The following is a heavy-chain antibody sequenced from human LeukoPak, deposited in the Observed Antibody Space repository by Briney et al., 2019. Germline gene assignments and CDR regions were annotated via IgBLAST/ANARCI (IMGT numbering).Heavy chain of an antibody. Sequence: PSETLSLTCTVSGASISDYYRSWIRQPPGKGLEWIGYIYYSGNYNPSLKSRVTISVDTSKNQFSLKLSSVTAADTAVYYCARDLYGGNSEAYYYYMDVWGKGTTVTVSS. V-gene: IGHV4-59*12. CDR2: IYYSG. J-gene: IGHJ6*03. D-gene: IGHD4-23*01. CDR1: GASISDYY. CDR3: ARDLYGGNSEAYYYYMDV.